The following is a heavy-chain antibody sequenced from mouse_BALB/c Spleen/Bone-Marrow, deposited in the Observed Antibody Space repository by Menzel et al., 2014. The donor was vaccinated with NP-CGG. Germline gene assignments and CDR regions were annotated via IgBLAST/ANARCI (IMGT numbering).Heavy chain of an antibody. CDR2: IWGDGST. V-gene: IGHV2-6-7*01. Sequence: VQLVESGPGLVAPSQSLSITCTVSGFSLTGYGVSWVRQPPGKGLEWPGMIWGDGSTDYNSALKSRLSISKDNSKSQVFLKMNSLQTDDTARYYCARDSFLITRALDYWGQGTSVTVSS. J-gene: IGHJ4*01. CDR1: GFSLTGYG. D-gene: IGHD2-4*01. CDR3: ARDSFLITRALDY.